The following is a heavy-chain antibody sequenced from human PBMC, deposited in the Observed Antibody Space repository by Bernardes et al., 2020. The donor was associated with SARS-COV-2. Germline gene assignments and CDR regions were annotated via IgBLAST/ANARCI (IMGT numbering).Heavy chain of an antibody. J-gene: IGHJ4*02. V-gene: IGHV3-30-3*01. CDR1: GFTFSTYA. CDR3: AREWEDYTSSLFDY. D-gene: IGHD1-26*01. CDR2: ISYDGTTK. Sequence: GGSLRLSCAASGFTFSTYAMQWVRQAPGKGLEWVAIISYDGTTKYNTDSVKGRFTISRDNSKNTLFLQMNSLTTEDTAVYYCAREWEDYTSSLFDYWGQGTLVTVSS.